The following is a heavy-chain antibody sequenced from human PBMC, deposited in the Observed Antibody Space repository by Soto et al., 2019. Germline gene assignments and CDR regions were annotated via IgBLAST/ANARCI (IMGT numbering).Heavy chain of an antibody. CDR3: AKARCTTSNCYVPDY. Sequence: GASVKVSCKASGGTFSSYTISWVRQAPGQGLEWMGRIIPILGIANYAQKFQGRVTITADKSTSTAYMEMSSLRSEDTAVYYCAKARCTTSNCYVPDYWGQGTLVTVSS. CDR2: IIPILGIA. D-gene: IGHD2-8*01. J-gene: IGHJ4*02. CDR1: GGTFSSYT. V-gene: IGHV1-69*02.